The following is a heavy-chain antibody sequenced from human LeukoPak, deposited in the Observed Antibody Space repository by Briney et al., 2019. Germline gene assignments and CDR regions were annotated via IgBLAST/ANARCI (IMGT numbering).Heavy chain of an antibody. CDR3: ASGYCGGDCYDYYYYGMDV. J-gene: IGHJ6*02. Sequence: GASVKVSCKASGYTFTSYYMHWVRQAPGQGLEWMGIITLGVGSTSYAQKFQGRVTMTRDTSTSTVYMELSSLRSEDTAVYYCASGYCGGDCYDYYYYGMDVWGQGTTVTVSS. D-gene: IGHD2-21*02. CDR2: ITLGVGST. CDR1: GYTFTSYY. V-gene: IGHV1-46*01.